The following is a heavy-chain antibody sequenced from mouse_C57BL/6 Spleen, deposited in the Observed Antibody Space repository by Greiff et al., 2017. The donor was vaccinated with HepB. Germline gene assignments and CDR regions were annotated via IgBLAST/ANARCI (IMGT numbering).Heavy chain of an antibody. Sequence: EVKVVESGGGLVKPGGSLKLSCAASGFTFSDYGMHWVRQAPEKGLEWVAYISSGSSTIYYADTVKGRFTISRDNAKNTLFLQMTSLRSEDTAMYYCARSYGSSSYYFDYWGQGTTLTVSS. CDR1: GFTFSDYG. V-gene: IGHV5-17*01. CDR2: ISSGSSTI. CDR3: ARSYGSSSYYFDY. D-gene: IGHD1-1*01. J-gene: IGHJ2*01.